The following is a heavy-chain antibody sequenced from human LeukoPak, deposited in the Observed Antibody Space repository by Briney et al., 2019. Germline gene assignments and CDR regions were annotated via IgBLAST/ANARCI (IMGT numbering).Heavy chain of an antibody. D-gene: IGHD5-18*01. J-gene: IGHJ4*02. CDR2: INHSGST. CDR1: GGSFSAYY. V-gene: IGHV4-34*01. CDR3: ARRGYGLFDY. Sequence: PSETLSLTCAVYGGSFSAYYWSWIRQPPGKGLEWIGEINHSGSTNYNPSLKSRVAISVDTSRNQFSLRLSSVTAADTAVYYCARRGYGLFDYWGQGTLVTVSS.